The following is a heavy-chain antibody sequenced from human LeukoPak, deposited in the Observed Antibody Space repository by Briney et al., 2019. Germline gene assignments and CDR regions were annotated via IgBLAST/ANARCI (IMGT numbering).Heavy chain of an antibody. CDR1: GFSFNNYA. D-gene: IGHD6-13*01. CDR3: AKVVSWYATRAFDY. Sequence: GGSLRLSCVDSGFSFNNYAMTWVRQAPGKGLEWVSVISGSGAITYYADSVKGRFTISRDNSKNTLYLQMNSLRAEDTAVYYCAKVVSWYATRAFDYWGQGTLVTVSS. J-gene: IGHJ4*02. V-gene: IGHV3-23*01. CDR2: ISGSGAIT.